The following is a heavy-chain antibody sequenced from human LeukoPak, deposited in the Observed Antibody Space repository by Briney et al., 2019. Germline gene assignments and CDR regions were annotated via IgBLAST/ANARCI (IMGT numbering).Heavy chain of an antibody. D-gene: IGHD4-17*01. CDR2: ISYDGSNK. CDR3: ARDHGDFFDY. Sequence: PGGSLRLSCAASGFTFSSYAMHWVRQAPGKGLEWVAVISYDGSNKYYADSVKGRFTISRDNSKNTLYLQMNSLGAEDTAVYYCARDHGDFFDYWGQGTLVTVSS. CDR1: GFTFSSYA. V-gene: IGHV3-30-3*01. J-gene: IGHJ4*02.